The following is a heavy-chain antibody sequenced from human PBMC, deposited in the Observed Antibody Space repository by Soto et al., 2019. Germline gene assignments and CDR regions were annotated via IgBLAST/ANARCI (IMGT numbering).Heavy chain of an antibody. J-gene: IGHJ4*02. CDR1: GVPFSSYG. V-gene: IGHV3-33*03. CDR2: IWYDGSNK. Sequence: SLRLSCAASGVPFSSYGMHWVRQAPGKGLDWVGVIWYDGSNKDYAESVKGRFTISRDNSKNMLYLQMNSLRADDTAVYYCASSINWGQGTLVTVSS. CDR3: ASSIN.